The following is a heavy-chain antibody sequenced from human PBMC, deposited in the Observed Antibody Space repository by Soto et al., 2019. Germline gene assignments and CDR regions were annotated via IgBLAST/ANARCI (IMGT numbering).Heavy chain of an antibody. CDR1: GFTFSSYA. CDR3: ARDPLKGYCTNGVCYNDAFDI. Sequence: GGSLRLSCAASGFTFSSYAMHWVRQAPGKGLEWVAVISYDGSNKYYADSVKGRFTISRDNSKNTLYLQMNSLRAEDTAVYYCARDPLKGYCTNGVCYNDAFDIWGQGTMVTVSS. J-gene: IGHJ3*02. D-gene: IGHD2-8*01. CDR2: ISYDGSNK. V-gene: IGHV3-30-3*01.